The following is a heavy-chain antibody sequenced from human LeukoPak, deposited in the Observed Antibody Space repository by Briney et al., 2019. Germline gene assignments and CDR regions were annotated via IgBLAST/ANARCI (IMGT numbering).Heavy chain of an antibody. Sequence: SQTLSLTCTVSGGSISSGGYYWSWIRQHPGKGLEWIGYIYYSGSTYYNPSLKSRVTISVDTSKNQFSLQLNSVTPEDAAVYYCARYRTGVFDYWGQGTLVTVSS. CDR2: IYYSGST. CDR3: ARYRTGVFDY. D-gene: IGHD7-27*01. J-gene: IGHJ4*02. CDR1: GGSISSGGYY. V-gene: IGHV4-31*03.